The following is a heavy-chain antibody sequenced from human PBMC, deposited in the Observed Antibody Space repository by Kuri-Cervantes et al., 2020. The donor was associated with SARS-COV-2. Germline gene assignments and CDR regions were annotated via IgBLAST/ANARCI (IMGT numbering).Heavy chain of an antibody. CDR3: ARVPPILVVPAAMPSYHYYYYGMDV. V-gene: IGHV4-59*01. Sequence: SETLSLTCTVSGGSISSYYWSWIRQPPGKGLEWIGYIYYSGSTNYNPSLKSRVTISVDTSKNQFSLKLSSVTAADTAVYYCARVPPILVVPAAMPSYHYYYYGMDVWGQGTTVTVSS. J-gene: IGHJ6*02. CDR2: IYYSGST. CDR1: GGSISSYY. D-gene: IGHD2-2*01.